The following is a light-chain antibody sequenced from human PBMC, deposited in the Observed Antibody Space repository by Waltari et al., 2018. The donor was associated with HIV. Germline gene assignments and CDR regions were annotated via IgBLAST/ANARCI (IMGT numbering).Light chain of an antibody. CDR1: QKVINNY. J-gene: IGKJ2*01. Sequence: EIVLWQSPGTLSLSPGERGTVSCWASQKVINNYLAWYQQRPGQATRLLIYGTSGRATGIPERFSGSAAGTNFTLTISRIQVEDFAIYYCQQYGTAPKSFGHGTKLEIK. CDR2: GTS. V-gene: IGKV3-20*01. CDR3: QQYGTAPKS.